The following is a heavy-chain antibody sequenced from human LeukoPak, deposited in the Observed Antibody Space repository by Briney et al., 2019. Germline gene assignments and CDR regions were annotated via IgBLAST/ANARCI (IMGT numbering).Heavy chain of an antibody. V-gene: IGHV4-34*01. D-gene: IGHD5-18*01. CDR3: ARGLGSYGFYYYYGMDV. Sequence: SETLSLTCAVYGGSFSGYYWSWIRQPPGKGLEWIGEINHSGSTNYNPSLKSRVTISVDTSKSQFSLKLSSVTTADTAVYYCARGLGSYGFYYYYGMDVWGQGTTVTVSS. CDR2: INHSGST. CDR1: GGSFSGYY. J-gene: IGHJ6*02.